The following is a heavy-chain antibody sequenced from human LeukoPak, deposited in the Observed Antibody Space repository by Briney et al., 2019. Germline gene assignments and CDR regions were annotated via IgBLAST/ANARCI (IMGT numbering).Heavy chain of an antibody. CDR2: MNPNIGNT. Sequence: GSVTVSCKASGYTFTSYDINWVRQATGQGLEWMGWMNPNIGNTGYAQKFQGGVTMTRNTSISTAYMELSSLRSEDTAVYYCARATEYCTNGVCSAPFDIWGQGTMVTVSS. CDR3: ARATEYCTNGVCSAPFDI. V-gene: IGHV1-8*01. J-gene: IGHJ3*02. CDR1: GYTFTSYD. D-gene: IGHD2-8*01.